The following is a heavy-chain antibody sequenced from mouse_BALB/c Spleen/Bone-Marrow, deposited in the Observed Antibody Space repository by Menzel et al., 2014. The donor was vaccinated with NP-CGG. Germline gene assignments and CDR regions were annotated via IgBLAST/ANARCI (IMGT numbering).Heavy chain of an antibody. J-gene: IGHJ4*01. CDR2: IWSGEST. CDR3: ARKLRYYAMDY. V-gene: IGHV2-2*02. Sequence: QVQLQQSGPGLVQPSQSLSITCTVSGFSLTSYGVHWVRQSPGKGLEWLGVIWSGESTDYNAAFISRLSISKDNSKSQVFFKMNSLQANDTAIYYCARKLRYYAMDYWGQGTSVTVSS. D-gene: IGHD1-1*01. CDR1: GFSLTSYG.